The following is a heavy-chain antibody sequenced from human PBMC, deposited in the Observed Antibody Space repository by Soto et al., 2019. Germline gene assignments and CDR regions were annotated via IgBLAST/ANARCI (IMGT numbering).Heavy chain of an antibody. D-gene: IGHD3-3*02. CDR1: GFPFSFYG. CDR2: IVSDGSAI. J-gene: IGHJ3*02. V-gene: IGHV3-33*01. CDR3: ARDEAFDNENGFDM. Sequence: GGSLRLSCAVSGFPFSFYGFHWVRQSPGKGLERLGVIVSDGSAIYHADSLEGRFFISRDNSKDILYLQMNSLRVEDTAVYYCARDEAFDNENGFDMWGQGTMVTVSS.